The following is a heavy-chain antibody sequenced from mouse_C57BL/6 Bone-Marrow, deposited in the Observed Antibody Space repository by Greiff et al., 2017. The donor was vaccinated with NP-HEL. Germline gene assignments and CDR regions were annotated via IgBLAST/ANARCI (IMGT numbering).Heavy chain of an antibody. Sequence: EVQLQESGPGLVKPSQSLSLTCSVTGYSITSGYYWNWIRQFPGNKLEWMGYISYDGSNNYNPSLKNRISITRDTSKNQFFLKLNSVTTEDTATYYCARDYGSTDVWGTGTTVTVSS. CDR3: ARDYGSTDV. V-gene: IGHV3-6*01. CDR1: GYSITSGYY. J-gene: IGHJ1*03. CDR2: ISYDGSN. D-gene: IGHD1-1*01.